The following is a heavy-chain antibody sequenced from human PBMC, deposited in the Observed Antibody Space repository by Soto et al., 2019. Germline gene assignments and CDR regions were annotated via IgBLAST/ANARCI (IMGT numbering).Heavy chain of an antibody. V-gene: IGHV4-59*08. CDR1: GGFISSYY. J-gene: IGHJ4*02. D-gene: IGHD3-3*01. Sequence: QVQLHESGPGLVKPSETLSLTCTVSGGFISSYYWSWIRQPPGKGLEWIGYIYYSGSPSYNPSLNSRVTISVDTSKNQFSLNLSSVTAADTAVYYCARHGGSTWVADYWGQGTLVTVSS. CDR3: ARHGGSTWVADY. CDR2: IYYSGSP.